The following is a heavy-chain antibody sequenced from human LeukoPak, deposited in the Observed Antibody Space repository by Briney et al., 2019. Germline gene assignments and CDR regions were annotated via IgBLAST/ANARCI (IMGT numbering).Heavy chain of an antibody. CDR2: INHSGST. J-gene: IGHJ4*02. D-gene: IGHD3-10*01. CDR1: GGSFSGYY. Sequence: SETLSLTCAVYGGSFSGYYWSWIRQPPGKGLEWIGEINHSGSTNYNPSLKSRVTISVDTSKNQFSLKLSSVTAADTAVYYCARLYHYGSGSPRDYWGQGTLVTVSS. V-gene: IGHV4-34*01. CDR3: ARLYHYGSGSPRDY.